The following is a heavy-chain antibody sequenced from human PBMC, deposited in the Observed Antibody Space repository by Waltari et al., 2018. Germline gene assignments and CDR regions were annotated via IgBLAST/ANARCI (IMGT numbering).Heavy chain of an antibody. J-gene: IGHJ4*02. Sequence: QVQLQESGPGLVKPSETLSLTCAVSGYSIRSGYYWGWIRQPPGKGLEWIGSIYHSGSTDYNPALKSRVTISVDTSKNQFSLKLSSVTAADTAVYYCARAGITIFGVVIPYFDYWGQGTLVTVSS. CDR3: ARAGITIFGVVIPYFDY. V-gene: IGHV4-38-2*01. CDR1: GYSIRSGYY. CDR2: IYHSGST. D-gene: IGHD3-3*01.